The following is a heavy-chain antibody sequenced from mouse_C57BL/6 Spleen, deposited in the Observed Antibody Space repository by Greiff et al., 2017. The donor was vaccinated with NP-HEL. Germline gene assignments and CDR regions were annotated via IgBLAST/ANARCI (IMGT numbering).Heavy chain of an antibody. CDR2: ISSGGDYI. CDR1: GFTFSSYA. CDR3: TRDRKGDYAMDY. V-gene: IGHV5-9-1*02. J-gene: IGHJ4*01. Sequence: EVQLVESGEGLVKPGGSLKLSCAASGFTFSSYAMSWVRQTPEKRLEWVAYISSGGDYIYYADTVKGRFTISRDNARNTLYLQMSSLKSEDTAMYYCTRDRKGDYAMDYWGQGTSVTVSS.